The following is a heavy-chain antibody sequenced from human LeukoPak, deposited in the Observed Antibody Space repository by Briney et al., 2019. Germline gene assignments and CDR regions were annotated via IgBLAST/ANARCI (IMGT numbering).Heavy chain of an antibody. Sequence: PGGSLRLSCAASGFTFTDYAMHWVRQAPGKGLEWVSGISWNSGSIGYADSVKGRFTISRDNAKNPLYLQMNSLRAEDTALYYCAKGIRGGYSRNLNYYYGMDVWGQGTTVTVSS. CDR1: GFTFTDYA. CDR3: AKGIRGGYSRNLNYYYGMDV. V-gene: IGHV3-9*01. D-gene: IGHD6-13*01. CDR2: ISWNSGSI. J-gene: IGHJ6*02.